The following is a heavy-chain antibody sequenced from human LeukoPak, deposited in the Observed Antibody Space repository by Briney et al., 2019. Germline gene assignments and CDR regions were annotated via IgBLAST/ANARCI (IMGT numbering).Heavy chain of an antibody. D-gene: IGHD3-9*01. J-gene: IGHJ3*02. V-gene: IGHV3-33*08. CDR3: ARDQKVRYSDFDI. CDR2: IWYDGSNK. Sequence: GRSLRLSCAASGFTFSSYGMHWVRQAPGKGLEWVAVIWYDGSNKYYADSVKGRFTISRDNSKNTLYLQMNSLRAEDTAVYYCARDQKVRYSDFDIWGQGTMVTVSS. CDR1: GFTFSSYG.